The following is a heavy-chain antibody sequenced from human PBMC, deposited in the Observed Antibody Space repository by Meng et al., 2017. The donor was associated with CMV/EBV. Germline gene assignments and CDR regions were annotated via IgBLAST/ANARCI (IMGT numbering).Heavy chain of an antibody. Sequence: GSLKISCAASGFTFNNAWMSWVRQAPGKGLEWVGRIKSKTDGGTTDYAAPVKGRFTISRDDSKNTLYLQMNSLKTEDTAVYYCTTPPEGTVDYWGQGTLVTVSS. CDR3: TTPPEGTVDY. CDR2: IKSKTDGGTT. D-gene: IGHD1-1*01. V-gene: IGHV3-15*01. CDR1: GFTFNNAW. J-gene: IGHJ4*02.